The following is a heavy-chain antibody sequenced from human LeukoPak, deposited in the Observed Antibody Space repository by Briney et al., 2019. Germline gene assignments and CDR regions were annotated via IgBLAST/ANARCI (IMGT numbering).Heavy chain of an antibody. CDR3: ARFPSHWNRWFDP. V-gene: IGHV1-2*02. J-gene: IGHJ5*02. D-gene: IGHD1-1*01. CDR1: GYTFTGYY. Sequence: ASVKVSCKASGYTFTGYYMHWVRQAPGQGLEWRGWINPNSGGTNYAQKFQGRVTMTRDTSISTAYMKLSRLRSDDAAVYYCARFPSHWNRWFDPWGQGTLVTVSS. CDR2: INPNSGGT.